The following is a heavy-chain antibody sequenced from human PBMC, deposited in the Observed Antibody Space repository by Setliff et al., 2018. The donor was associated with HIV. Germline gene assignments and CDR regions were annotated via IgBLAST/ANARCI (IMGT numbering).Heavy chain of an antibody. V-gene: IGHV4-34*01. Sequence: SETLSLTCAVYGGSFSGYSWSWIRQPPGKGLEWLGEITDSRSTNYTPSLKSRVAISLDTSMNHFSLRLSSVAAADAAVYYCARGPPRWGEAISWYFDLWGRGTPVTVSS. CDR2: ITDSRST. CDR1: GGSFSGYS. J-gene: IGHJ2*01. CDR3: ARGPPRWGEAISWYFDL. D-gene: IGHD7-27*01.